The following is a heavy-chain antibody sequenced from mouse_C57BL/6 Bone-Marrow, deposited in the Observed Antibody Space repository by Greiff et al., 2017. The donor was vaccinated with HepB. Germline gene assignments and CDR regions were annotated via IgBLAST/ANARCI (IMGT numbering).Heavy chain of an antibody. D-gene: IGHD4-1*01. CDR1: GYAFTNYL. V-gene: IGHV1-54*01. Sequence: QVQLQQSGAELVRPGTSVKVSCKASGYAFTNYLIEWVKQRPGQGLEWIGVINPGSGGTNYNEKFKGKATLTADKSSSTAYMQLSSLTSEDSAVYFCARWDWGVAYWGQGTLVTVSA. J-gene: IGHJ3*01. CDR2: INPGSGGT. CDR3: ARWDWGVAY.